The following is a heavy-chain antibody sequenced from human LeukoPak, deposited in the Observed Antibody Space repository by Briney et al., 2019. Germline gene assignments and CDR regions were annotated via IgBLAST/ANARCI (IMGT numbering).Heavy chain of an antibody. CDR3: AGNGYYSQDY. D-gene: IGHD2-15*01. V-gene: IGHV4-4*02. CDR2: IYHSGST. CDR1: GGSINSNNW. J-gene: IGHJ4*02. Sequence: SETLSFTCTVSGGSINSNNWWSWVPQPPGKELEWIGEIYHSGSTNYNPSLKSRVTISVDKSKNQFSLKLSSVTAADTAVYYCAGNGYYSQDYWGQGTPVTVSS.